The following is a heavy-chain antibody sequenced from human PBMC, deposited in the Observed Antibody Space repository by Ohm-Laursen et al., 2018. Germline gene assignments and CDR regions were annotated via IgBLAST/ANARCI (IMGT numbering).Heavy chain of an antibody. CDR2: LGYQGNI. Sequence: SDTLSLTCTVSGGSISSYYWSWIRQPPGKGLEWIGYLGYQGNIQFNPSFESRATISADTSKNQFSLKLNSVTAADTAVYYCARGRRTTGWPYFDNWGPGTLVIVSP. J-gene: IGHJ4*02. D-gene: IGHD1-1*01. V-gene: IGHV4-59*07. CDR3: ARGRRTTGWPYFDN. CDR1: GGSISSYY.